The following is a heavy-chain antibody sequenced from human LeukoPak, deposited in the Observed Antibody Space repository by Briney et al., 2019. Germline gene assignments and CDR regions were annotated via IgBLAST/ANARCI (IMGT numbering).Heavy chain of an antibody. CDR3: ARPTYGDYGMDV. CDR2: ISSSSSTI. V-gene: IGHV3-48*02. CDR1: GFTFSSYS. Sequence: GGSLRLYCAASGFTFSSYSMNWVRQAPGKGLEWVSYISSSSSTIYYTDSVKGRFTISRDNAKNSLYLQMNSLRDEDTAVYYCARPTYGDYGMDVWGQGTTVTVSS. J-gene: IGHJ6*02. D-gene: IGHD4-17*01.